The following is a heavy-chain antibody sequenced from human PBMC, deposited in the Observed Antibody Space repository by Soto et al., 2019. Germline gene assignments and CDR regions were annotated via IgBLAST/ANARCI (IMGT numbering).Heavy chain of an antibody. V-gene: IGHV1-2*02. CDR3: ARGHRIFGVVIMSYYYGMDV. CDR2: INPNSGGT. J-gene: IGHJ6*02. Sequence: GASVKVSCKASGYTFTGYYMHWVRQAPGQGLEWMGWINPNSGGTNYAQKFRGRVTMTRDTSISTAYMELSRLRSDDTAVYYCARGHRIFGVVIMSYYYGMDVWGQGTTVTVSS. CDR1: GYTFTGYY. D-gene: IGHD3-3*01.